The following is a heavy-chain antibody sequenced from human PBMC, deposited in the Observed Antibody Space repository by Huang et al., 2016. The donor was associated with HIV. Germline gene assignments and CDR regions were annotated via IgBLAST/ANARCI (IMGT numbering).Heavy chain of an antibody. D-gene: IGHD2-2*01. V-gene: IGHV4-34*01. CDR2: ITQSVRT. CDR3: ARGRGTSWSFFDT. Sequence: QVRLDQWGAGLLKPSETLTLTCAVYGDALSGFFWSWIRQSPGRGLVWMGEITQSVRTNYNPSLKSRVTSAIDTSKKQFSLHLKSVTSDDTSTYYCARGRGTSWSFFDTWGQGSFVTVSS. J-gene: IGHJ5*02. CDR1: GDALSGFF.